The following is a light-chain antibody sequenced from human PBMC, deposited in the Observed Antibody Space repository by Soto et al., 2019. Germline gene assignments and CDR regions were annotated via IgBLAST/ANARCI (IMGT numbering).Light chain of an antibody. CDR3: CSYAGSVV. CDR1: SSDVGI. J-gene: IGLJ2*01. CDR2: EGS. V-gene: IGLV2-23*01. Sequence: QSALTQPASVSGSPGQSITISCTGTSSDVGIVSWYQQHPGRAPKLMIYEGSKRPSGVSIRFSGSESGTTASLTISGLQAEDEADYYCCSYAGSVVFGGGTKLTVL.